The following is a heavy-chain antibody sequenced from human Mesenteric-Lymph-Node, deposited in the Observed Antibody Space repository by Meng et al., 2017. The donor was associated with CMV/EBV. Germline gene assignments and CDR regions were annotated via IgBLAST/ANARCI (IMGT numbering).Heavy chain of an antibody. V-gene: IGHV3-74*01. J-gene: IGHJ4*02. CDR1: GFMFSSYW. CDR2: INSDGSST. CDR3: VSRSSSWSFDY. Sequence: LSCAASGFMFSSYWMHWVRQAPGKGLVWVSRINSDGSSTNYADSVKGRFTISRDNAKNTLYLQMNSLRAEDTAVYYCVSRSSSWSFDYWGQGTLVTVSS. D-gene: IGHD6-13*01.